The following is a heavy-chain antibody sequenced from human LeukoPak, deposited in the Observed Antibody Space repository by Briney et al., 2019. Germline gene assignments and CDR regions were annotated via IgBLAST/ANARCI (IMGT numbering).Heavy chain of an antibody. V-gene: IGHV1-46*01. J-gene: IGHJ4*02. CDR1: GYTFTTYH. CDR2: INPSGGST. CDR3: ARSLWFGELPTDY. D-gene: IGHD3-10*01. Sequence: ASVKVSCKASGYTFTTYHMHWVRQAPGQGLEWMGMINPSGGSTGFAQEFQGRLTLTRDTSTSTFYMELSSLRSEDTAVYYCARSLWFGELPTDYWGQGTLVTVSS.